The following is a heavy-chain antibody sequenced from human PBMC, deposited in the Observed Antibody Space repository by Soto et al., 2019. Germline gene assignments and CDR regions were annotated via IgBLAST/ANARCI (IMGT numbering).Heavy chain of an antibody. D-gene: IGHD3-10*01. CDR1: GFPFTTYG. J-gene: IGHJ4*02. CDR2: ISDDGSNK. Sequence: QVQLVESGGGVVQPGRSLRLSCAASGFPFTTYGMHWVREGPGKGLEWVAVISDDGSNKYYADSVKSRFTISRDNSKNTLYLQMNSLRPEDTALYYCVGGQYYFDYRGQGTLVTVSS. V-gene: IGHV3-30*03. CDR3: VGGQYYFDY.